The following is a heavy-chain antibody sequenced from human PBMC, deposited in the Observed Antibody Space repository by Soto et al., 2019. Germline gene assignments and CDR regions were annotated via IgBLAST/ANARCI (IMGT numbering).Heavy chain of an antibody. CDR2: ITSSSSTI. CDR1: GFTFSTYN. D-gene: IGHD4-17*01. J-gene: IGHJ4*02. CDR3: ARGKDYGDYHFGY. V-gene: IGHV3-48*01. Sequence: GGSLRLSCAASGFTFSTYNMNWVRKAPGKGLEWVSYITSSSSTIYYADSVKGRVTMTRDTSTSTVYMELSSLRSEDTAVYYCARGKDYGDYHFGYWGQGTLVTVSS.